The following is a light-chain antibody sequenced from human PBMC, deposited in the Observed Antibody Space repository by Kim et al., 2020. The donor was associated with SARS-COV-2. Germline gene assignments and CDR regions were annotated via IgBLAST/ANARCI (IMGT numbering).Light chain of an antibody. CDR1: SSDVGGDDY. J-gene: IGLJ2*01. CDR2: EVT. V-gene: IGLV2-8*01. Sequence: QPALTQPPSASGSLGQSVTISCTGTSSDVGGDDYVSWYQQHPGKVPKLMIYEVTKRPSGVPDRFSGSKSGNTASLTVSGLQAEDEADYYCSSYAGSNNVVFGGGTQLTVL. CDR3: SSYAGSNNVV.